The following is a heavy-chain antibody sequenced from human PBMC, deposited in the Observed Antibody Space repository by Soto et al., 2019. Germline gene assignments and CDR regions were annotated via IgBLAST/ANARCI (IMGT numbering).Heavy chain of an antibody. CDR2: INAGNGNT. D-gene: IGHD6-19*01. J-gene: IGHJ4*02. V-gene: IGHV1-3*01. CDR3: ARASNIKGSGFGY. Sequence: EASVKVSCKASGYTFTSYAMHWVRQAPGQRLEWMGWINAGNGNTKYSQKFQGRVTITRDTSASTAYMELSSLRSEDTAVYYCARASNIKGSGFGYWGQGTLVTVSS. CDR1: GYTFTSYA.